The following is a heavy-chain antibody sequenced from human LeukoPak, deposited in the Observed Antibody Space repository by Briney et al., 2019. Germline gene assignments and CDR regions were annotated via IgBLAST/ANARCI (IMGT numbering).Heavy chain of an antibody. J-gene: IGHJ4*02. D-gene: IGHD6-13*01. V-gene: IGHV3-23*01. Sequence: GGSLRLSCAASGFTFSSYAMSWVRQAPGKGLEWVSAISGSGGSTYYADSVKGRFTISRDNSKNTLYLQRNSLRAEDTAVYYCAKDPSSSSWYYFDYWGQGTLVTVSS. CDR2: ISGSGGST. CDR1: GFTFSSYA. CDR3: AKDPSSSSWYYFDY.